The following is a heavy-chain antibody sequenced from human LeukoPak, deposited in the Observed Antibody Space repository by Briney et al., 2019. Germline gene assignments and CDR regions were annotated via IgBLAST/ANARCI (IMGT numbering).Heavy chain of an antibody. J-gene: IGHJ4*01. D-gene: IGHD3-10*01. CDR3: PKASVPNNNGSGGAFAY. V-gene: IGHV3-7*03. CDR1: GFTFRSDW. CDR2: INPDGSAT. Sequence: GGSLRLSCAASGFTFRSDWMSWVRQSPEKGLEWAANINPDGSATYYVDSVKGRFIISRDNTKNSLYLQMNSLRAEDTAVYYFPKASVPNNNGSGGAFAYGGQEPWSPSPQ.